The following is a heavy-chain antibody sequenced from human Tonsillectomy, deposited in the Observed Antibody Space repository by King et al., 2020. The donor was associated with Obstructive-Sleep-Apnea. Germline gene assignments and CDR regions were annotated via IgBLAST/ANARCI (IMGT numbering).Heavy chain of an antibody. CDR3: ARGRGSYCFDY. CDR1: GFTFSSYA. J-gene: IGHJ4*02. D-gene: IGHD1-26*01. V-gene: IGHV3-30*04. CDR2: ISNDGSNK. Sequence: QLVQSGGGVVQPGRSLRLSCAASGFTFSSYAMHWGRQAPGKGLEWVAVISNDGSNKYCADSVKGRFTISRDNSKNTLYLQMNSLRAEDTAVYYCARGRGSYCFDYWGQGTLVTVSS.